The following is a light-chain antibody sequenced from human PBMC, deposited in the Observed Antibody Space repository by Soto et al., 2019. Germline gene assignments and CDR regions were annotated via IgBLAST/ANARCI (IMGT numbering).Light chain of an antibody. Sequence: EIVLTQSPGTLSLSPGERATLSCRASQSVISSYLAWYQQIPGQAPRLLIYGASSRATGIPDRFSGSGSGTDFTLTISSLEPEDFAVYYCQQRGNWPPGFTFGPGTKVDIK. CDR2: GAS. V-gene: IGKV3D-20*02. CDR1: QSVISSY. J-gene: IGKJ3*01. CDR3: QQRGNWPPGFT.